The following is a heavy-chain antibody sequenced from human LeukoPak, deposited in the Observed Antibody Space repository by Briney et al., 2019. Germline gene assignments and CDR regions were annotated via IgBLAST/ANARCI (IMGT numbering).Heavy chain of an antibody. CDR1: GFPFRSYS. V-gene: IGHV3-21*01. CDR2: ISSSSSYI. Sequence: PGGALRLSCAASGFPFRSYSMNGVPGARGRGLEGVSSISSSSSYIYYADSVKGGFTISRDNAKDSLYLQLNSLRAEDTAVYLCARDQYGSGSYCRFDYWGQGTLLTVSS. J-gene: IGHJ4*02. CDR3: ARDQYGSGSYCRFDY. D-gene: IGHD3-10*01.